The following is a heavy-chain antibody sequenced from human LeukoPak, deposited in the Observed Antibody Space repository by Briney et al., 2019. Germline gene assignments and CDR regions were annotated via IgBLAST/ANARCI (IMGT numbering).Heavy chain of an antibody. J-gene: IGHJ6*02. D-gene: IGHD1-14*01. CDR3: AKDPNLYYYYGMDV. CDR1: GFTFSSYA. CDR2: ISGSGGST. V-gene: IGHV3-23*01. Sequence: GGSLRLSCAASGFTFSSYAMSRVRQAPGKGLEWVSAISGSGGSTYYADSVKGRFTISRDNSKNTLYLQMNSLRAEDTAVYYCAKDPNLYYYYGMDVWGQGTTVTVSS.